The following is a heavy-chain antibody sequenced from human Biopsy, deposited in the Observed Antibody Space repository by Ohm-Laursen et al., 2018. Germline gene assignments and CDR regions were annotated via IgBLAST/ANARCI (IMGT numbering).Heavy chain of an antibody. Sequence: GTLSLTCTVSGGSISSYYWMWIRQPPGKGLEWIGYISYSGSTSYNPSLKSRVTISADTSKNQLSLTLSSLTAADTAVYFCAKQWSYYESFTQHYRGDFDYWGQGTLVIVSS. J-gene: IGHJ4*02. V-gene: IGHV4-59*08. CDR2: ISYSGST. D-gene: IGHD3-16*01. CDR1: GGSISSYY. CDR3: AKQWSYYESFTQHYRGDFDY.